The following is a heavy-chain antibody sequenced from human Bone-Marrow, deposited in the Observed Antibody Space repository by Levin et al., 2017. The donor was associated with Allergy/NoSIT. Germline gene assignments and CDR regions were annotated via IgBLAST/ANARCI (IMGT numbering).Heavy chain of an antibody. V-gene: IGHV3-53*01. J-gene: IGHJ3*02. Sequence: PGGSLRLSCTASGFTVSSNHMSWVRQAPGKGLEWVSVIYSGGDTYYADSVKGRFTISRDNSKNTLYLQMTSLRVEDMAVYYCARVISGSRGFDIWGQGTLVTVSS. D-gene: IGHD3-22*01. CDR2: IYSGGDT. CDR1: GFTVSSNH. CDR3: ARVISGSRGFDI.